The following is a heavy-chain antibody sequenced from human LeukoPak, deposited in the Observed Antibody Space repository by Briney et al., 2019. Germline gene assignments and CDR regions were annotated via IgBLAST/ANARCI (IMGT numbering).Heavy chain of an antibody. V-gene: IGHV1-8*03. CDR3: ARGRATVTTHWVDP. J-gene: IGHJ5*02. D-gene: IGHD4-11*01. CDR2: MNPNSGNT. CDR1: GYPFSNYD. Sequence: GASVKVSCKASGYPFSNYDINWVRQATGQGLEWMGWMNPNSGNTDYAQKFQGRVTITRNTSISTAYMELSSPRSEDTAVYYCARGRATVTTHWVDPWGQGTLDTVSS.